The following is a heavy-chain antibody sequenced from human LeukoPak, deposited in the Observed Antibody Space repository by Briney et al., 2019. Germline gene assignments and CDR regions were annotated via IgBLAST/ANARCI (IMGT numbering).Heavy chain of an antibody. CDR1: GFISNSYS. J-gene: IGHJ4*02. CDR3: ARGVSRAFDY. D-gene: IGHD6-13*01. Sequence: GGSLRLSCAASGFISNSYSMNWVRQAPGKGLEWVSYISSSGGTIYYADSVKGRFTISRDNAKNSLYLQMNSLRDEDTAVYYCARGVSRAFDYWGQGTLVTVSS. CDR2: ISSSGGTI. V-gene: IGHV3-48*02.